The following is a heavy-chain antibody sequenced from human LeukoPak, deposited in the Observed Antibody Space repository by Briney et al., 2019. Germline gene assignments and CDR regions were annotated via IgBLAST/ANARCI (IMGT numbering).Heavy chain of an antibody. CDR2: IYYSGST. CDR1: GSSISSYY. Sequence: PSETLSLTCTVSGSSISSYYWSWIRQPPGKGLEWIGYIYYSGSTNYNPSLKSRVTISVDTSKNQFSLKLSSVTAADTAVYYCASAGGYSYGSFDYWGQGTLVTVSS. V-gene: IGHV4-59*01. CDR3: ASAGGYSYGSFDY. D-gene: IGHD5-18*01. J-gene: IGHJ4*02.